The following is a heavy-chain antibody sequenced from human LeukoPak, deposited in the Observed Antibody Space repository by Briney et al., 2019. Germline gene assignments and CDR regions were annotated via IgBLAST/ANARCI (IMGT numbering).Heavy chain of an antibody. CDR1: AFTFSSFE. CDR2: IKSDGSST. D-gene: IGHD6-13*01. V-gene: IGHV3-74*01. Sequence: GGSLRLSCEASAFTFSSFEMTWVRQAPGKGPVWVSRIKSDGSSTRFADSVQGRFTISRDNGKNTLYLQMNSLRAEDTAVYYCARGGDSSNWYPGYFDYWGQGALVTVSS. CDR3: ARGGDSSNWYPGYFDY. J-gene: IGHJ4*02.